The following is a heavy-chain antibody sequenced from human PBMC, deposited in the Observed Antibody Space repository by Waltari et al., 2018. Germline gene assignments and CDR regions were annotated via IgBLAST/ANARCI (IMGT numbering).Heavy chain of an antibody. CDR1: GYTFTRYE. CDR2: RNPNSGNT. D-gene: IGHD1-1*01. V-gene: IGHV1-8*01. CDR3: ARGRRKLERLRNWFDP. J-gene: IGHJ5*02. Sequence: QVQLVQSGAEVTTPGASVTVSCKASGYTFTRYELHCVRQAPRQGLEWMGWRNPNSGNTGYAQKFQGRVTMTRNTSISTAYMELSSLGSEDTAVYYCARGRRKLERLRNWFDPWGQGTLVTVSS.